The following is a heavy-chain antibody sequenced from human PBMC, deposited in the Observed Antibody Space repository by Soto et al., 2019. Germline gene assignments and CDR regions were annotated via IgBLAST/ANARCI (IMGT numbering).Heavy chain of an antibody. CDR1: GFTFSDYA. J-gene: IGHJ4*02. Sequence: GSLRLSCAASGFTFSDYAMHWVRQAPGKGLEWVAVVSHDGRNTHYADSVKGRFTIPRDSSKNTVSLEMTSLRAEDTAVYYCAKGGRQWLVTSDFNYWGQGALVTVSS. CDR2: VSHDGRNT. CDR3: AKGGRQWLVTSDFNY. V-gene: IGHV3-30*18. D-gene: IGHD6-19*01.